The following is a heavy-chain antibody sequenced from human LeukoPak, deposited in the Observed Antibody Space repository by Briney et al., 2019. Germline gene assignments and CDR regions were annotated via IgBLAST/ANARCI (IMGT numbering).Heavy chain of an antibody. Sequence: GASVKVSCKASGGTFISNAISWVRQAPGQGLEWVGGIIPIFGTANYAQKFQGRVTITADESTSTAYVELSSLRSEDTAVYYCARGYNQLLWDSVSADYWGQGTLVTVSS. CDR1: GGTFISNA. J-gene: IGHJ4*02. V-gene: IGHV1-69*13. CDR2: IIPIFGTA. D-gene: IGHD2-2*01. CDR3: ARGYNQLLWDSVSADY.